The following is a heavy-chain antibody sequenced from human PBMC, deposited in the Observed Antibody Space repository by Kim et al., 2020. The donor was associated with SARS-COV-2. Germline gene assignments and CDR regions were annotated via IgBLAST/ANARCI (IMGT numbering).Heavy chain of an antibody. V-gene: IGHV1-24*01. J-gene: IGHJ4*02. CDR3: ATEPQIRIAAAGNYFDF. CDR1: GYTLTELS. D-gene: IGHD6-13*01. CDR2: FDPEDGET. Sequence: ASVKVSCKVSGYTLTELSMHWVRQAPGKGLEWMGGFDPEDGETIYAQKFQGRVTMTEDTSTDTAYMELSSLRSEDTAVYYCATEPQIRIAAAGNYFDFWGQGTLVTVSS.